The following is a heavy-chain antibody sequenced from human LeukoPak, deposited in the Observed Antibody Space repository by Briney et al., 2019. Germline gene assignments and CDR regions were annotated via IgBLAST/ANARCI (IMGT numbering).Heavy chain of an antibody. CDR3: ARGYSSSSGIDY. CDR2: ISYDGSNK. Sequence: GRSLRLSCAASGFTFSSYAVHWVRQAPGKGLEWVAVISYDGSNKYYADSVKGRFTISRDNSKNTLYLQMNSLRAEDTAVYYCARGYSSSSGIDYWGQGTLVTVSS. CDR1: GFTFSSYA. V-gene: IGHV3-30-3*01. D-gene: IGHD6-6*01. J-gene: IGHJ4*02.